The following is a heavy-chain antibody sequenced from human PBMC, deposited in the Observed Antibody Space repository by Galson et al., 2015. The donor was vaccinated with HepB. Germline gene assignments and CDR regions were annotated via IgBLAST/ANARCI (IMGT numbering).Heavy chain of an antibody. V-gene: IGHV1-18*01. CDR2: ISAYNGNT. CDR3: AHVLLWFGEPGGFDY. J-gene: IGHJ4*02. CDR1: GYTFTSYG. D-gene: IGHD3-10*01. Sequence: SVKVSCKASGYTFTSYGISWVRQAPGQGLEWMGWISAYNGNTNYAQKLQGRVTMTTDTSTSTAYMELRSLRSDDTAVYYCAHVLLWFGEPGGFDYWGQGTLVTVSS.